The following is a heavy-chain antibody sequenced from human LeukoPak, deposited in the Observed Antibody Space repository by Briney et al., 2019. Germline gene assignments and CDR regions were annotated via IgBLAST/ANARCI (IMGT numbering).Heavy chain of an antibody. J-gene: IGHJ4*02. CDR2: ISSSSSYI. CDR1: GFTFSSYS. V-gene: IGHV3-21*01. CDR3: ARGYSSGWYFDY. D-gene: IGHD6-19*01. Sequence: PGGSLRLSCGASGFTFSSYSMNLVRQAPGKGLEWVSSISSSSSYIYYADSVKGRFTISRDNAKNSLYLQMNSLRAEDTAVYYCARGYSSGWYFDYWGQGTLVTVSS.